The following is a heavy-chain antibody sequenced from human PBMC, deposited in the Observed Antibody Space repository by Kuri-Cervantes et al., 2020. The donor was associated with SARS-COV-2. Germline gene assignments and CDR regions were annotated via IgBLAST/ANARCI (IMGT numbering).Heavy chain of an antibody. V-gene: IGHV4-59*08. J-gene: IGHJ6*03. D-gene: IGHD3-3*01. CDR1: GGSISSYY. Sequence: SETLSLTCTVSGGSISSYYWSWIRQPPGKGLEWIGYIYYSGSTNYNPSLKSRVTISVDTSKNQFSLKLSSVTAADTAVYYCARHGRGTYYDFWSGYPVGDFYYYYYMDVWGKGTTVPVSS. CDR2: IYYSGST. CDR3: ARHGRGTYYDFWSGYPVGDFYYYYYMDV.